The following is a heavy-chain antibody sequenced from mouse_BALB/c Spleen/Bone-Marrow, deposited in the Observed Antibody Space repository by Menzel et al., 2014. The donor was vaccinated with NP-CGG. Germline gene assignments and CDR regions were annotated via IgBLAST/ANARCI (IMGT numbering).Heavy chain of an antibody. D-gene: IGHD2-1*01. Sequence: EVQLVESGGGLVQPGGSRKLSCAASGFIFSSFGMHWVRPAPEKGLEWVAYISSGSSTVFYADTVKGRFTVSRDNPKNTLFLQMSSLRSEDTAMYYCARSRGNFEDFDYWGQGTTLTVSS. CDR2: ISSGSSTV. CDR1: GFIFSSFG. J-gene: IGHJ2*01. V-gene: IGHV5-17*02. CDR3: ARSRGNFEDFDY.